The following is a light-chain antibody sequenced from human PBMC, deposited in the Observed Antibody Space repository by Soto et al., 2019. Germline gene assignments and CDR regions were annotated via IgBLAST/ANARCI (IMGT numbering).Light chain of an antibody. J-gene: IGKJ1*01. V-gene: IGKV3-11*01. CDR2: DAS. CDR1: QSVSSY. CDR3: QQRGNWPVT. Sequence: EIVLTQSPATLSLSPGERATLSCRASQSVSSYFAWYQQKPGQAPRLLIYDASNRATGIPARFSGSGSGTDFALTIISPDPNDFVVYYCQQRGNWPVTFGQVTRVDIK.